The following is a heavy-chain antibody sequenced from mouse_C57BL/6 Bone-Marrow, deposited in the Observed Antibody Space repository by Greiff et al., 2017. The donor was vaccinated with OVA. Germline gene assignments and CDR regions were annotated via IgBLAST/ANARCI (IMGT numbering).Heavy chain of an antibody. CDR2: IYPGDGDT. CDR3: ACVPNYYGSSFYFDY. Sequence: QVQLQQSGPELVKPGASVKISCKASGYAFSSSWMNWVKQRPGKGLEWIGRIYPGDGDTNYNGKFKGKATLTADKSSSTAYMQLSSLTSEDSAVYFCACVPNYYGSSFYFDYWGQGTTLTVSS. D-gene: IGHD1-1*01. J-gene: IGHJ2*01. CDR1: GYAFSSSW. V-gene: IGHV1-82*01.